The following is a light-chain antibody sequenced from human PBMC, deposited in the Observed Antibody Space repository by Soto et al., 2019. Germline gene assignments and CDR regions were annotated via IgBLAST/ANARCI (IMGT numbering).Light chain of an antibody. CDR2: GAS. J-gene: IGKJ1*01. V-gene: IGKV3-15*01. Sequence: EIVLTQSPSTLSVSPGERATLSCRASQSVSSNLAWYQQKPGQAPRLLIYGASTRATGIPARFSGSGSGTEFTLTISSLQAEDVAVYYCHQYFSIPWTFGQGTKVDIK. CDR1: QSVSSN. CDR3: HQYFSIPWT.